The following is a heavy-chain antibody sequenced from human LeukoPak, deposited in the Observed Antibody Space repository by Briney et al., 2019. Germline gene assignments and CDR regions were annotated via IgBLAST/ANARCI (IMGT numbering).Heavy chain of an antibody. V-gene: IGHV1-18*01. CDR2: ISAYNGNT. CDR3: ARDKGVTMIVVVDYYYYGMDV. CDR1: GYTFTSYG. J-gene: IGHJ6*02. D-gene: IGHD3-22*01. Sequence: ASVKVSCKASGYTFTSYGISWVRQAPGQGLEWMGWISAYNGNTNYAQALQGRVTMTTDTSTSTAYMELRSLRSDDTAVYYCARDKGVTMIVVVDYYYYGMDVWGQGTTVTVSS.